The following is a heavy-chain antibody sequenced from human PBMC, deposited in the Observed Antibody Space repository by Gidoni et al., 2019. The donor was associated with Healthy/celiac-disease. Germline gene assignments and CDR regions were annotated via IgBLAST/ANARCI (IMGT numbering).Heavy chain of an antibody. CDR1: RSYA. V-gene: IGHV3-30-3*01. Sequence: RSYAMHWVRQAPGKGLEWVAVISYDGSNKYYADSVKGRFTISRDNSKNTLYLQMNSLRAEDTAVYYCARDSYYDSSGAANGDWGQGTLVTVSS. CDR2: ISYDGSNK. J-gene: IGHJ4*02. D-gene: IGHD3-22*01. CDR3: ARDSYYDSSGAANGD.